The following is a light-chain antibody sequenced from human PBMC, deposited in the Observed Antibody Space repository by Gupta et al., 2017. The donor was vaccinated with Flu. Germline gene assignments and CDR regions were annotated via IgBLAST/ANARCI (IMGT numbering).Light chain of an antibody. Sequence: QSALTQPASVSGSPGQSITISCTGTSSDVGAYNYVSWYQQHPGKAPNLMIYEVSNRPLGVSDRFSGSKSGNTASLTISGLQAEDEADYYCSSYTTSYTVVFGGGTKLTVL. CDR3: SSYTTSYTVV. J-gene: IGLJ2*01. V-gene: IGLV2-14*01. CDR1: SSDVGAYNY. CDR2: EVS.